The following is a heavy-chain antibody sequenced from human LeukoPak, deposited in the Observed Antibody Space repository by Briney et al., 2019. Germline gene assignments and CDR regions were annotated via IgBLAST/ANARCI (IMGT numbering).Heavy chain of an antibody. CDR1: GGSISSGSYY. V-gene: IGHV4-61*02. J-gene: IGHJ4*02. CDR2: IYTSGST. Sequence: SETLSLTCTVSGGSISSGSYYWSWIRQPAGTGLEWIGRIYTSGSTNYNPSLKSRVTISVETSRNHFSLKLSSVPAADTAVYYWARADSSFLFDYWGQGTLVTVSS. CDR3: ARADSSFLFDY. D-gene: IGHD2/OR15-2a*01.